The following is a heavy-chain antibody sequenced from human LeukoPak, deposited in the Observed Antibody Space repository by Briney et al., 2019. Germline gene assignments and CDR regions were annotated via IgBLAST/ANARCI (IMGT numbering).Heavy chain of an antibody. CDR1: GFTFSTYA. J-gene: IGHJ4*02. CDR2: IKSSGGST. V-gene: IGHV3-74*01. D-gene: IGHD3-22*01. CDR3: ARVSYYYDSSGYSPGAY. Sequence: PGGSLRLSCAASGFTFSTYAMHWVRQAPGKGLEWVSRIKSSGGSTNYADSVKGRFTISRDNAKNTLYLQMNSLRDEDTAVYYCARVSYYYDSSGYSPGAYWGEGTLVTVSS.